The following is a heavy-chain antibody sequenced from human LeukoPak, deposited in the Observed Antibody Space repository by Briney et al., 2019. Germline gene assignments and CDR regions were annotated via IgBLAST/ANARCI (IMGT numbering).Heavy chain of an antibody. Sequence: ASVKVSCKASRYTFTGYYMHWVRQAPGQGLEWMGRINPNSGGTNYAQKFQGRVTMTRDTSISTAYMELSRLRSDDTAVYYCARVTSSSWDFDYWGQGTLVTVSS. J-gene: IGHJ4*02. CDR3: ARVTSSSWDFDY. V-gene: IGHV1-2*06. D-gene: IGHD6-13*01. CDR1: RYTFTGYY. CDR2: INPNSGGT.